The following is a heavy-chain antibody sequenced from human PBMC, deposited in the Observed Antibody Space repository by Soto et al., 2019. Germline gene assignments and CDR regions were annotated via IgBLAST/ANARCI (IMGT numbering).Heavy chain of an antibody. Sequence: QVQLVQSGAEVKEPGASVKVSCQASGYAFSNNDISWVRHVTGQGIEWMGWMNPNSGNRGYGQKFQGRVTMNRNTTTSTAYMELTILASVDMAVYYCARMATSGTLNWFDSWGQGTLVTVSS. CDR3: ARMATSGTLNWFDS. J-gene: IGHJ5*01. V-gene: IGHV1-8*01. CDR1: GYAFSNND. CDR2: MNPNSGNR.